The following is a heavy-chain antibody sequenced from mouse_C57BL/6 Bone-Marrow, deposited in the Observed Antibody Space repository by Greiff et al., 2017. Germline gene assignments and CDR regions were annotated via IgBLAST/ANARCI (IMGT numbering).Heavy chain of an antibody. Sequence: EVKLVESGGGLVQPGGSLKLSCAASGFTFSDYYMYWVRQTPEKRLEWVAYISTGGGCTYYPDTVKGRFTISRDNAKNTLYLQMSRLKSDDTAMYYCARRGFDYWGQGTTLTVSS. V-gene: IGHV5-12*01. CDR2: ISTGGGCT. J-gene: IGHJ2*01. CDR3: ARRGFDY. CDR1: GFTFSDYY.